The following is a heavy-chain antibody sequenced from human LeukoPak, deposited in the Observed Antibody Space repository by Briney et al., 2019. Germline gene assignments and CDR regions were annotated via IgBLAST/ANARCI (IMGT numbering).Heavy chain of an antibody. V-gene: IGHV4-59*01. CDR3: ARGFDSKSTYFDY. D-gene: IGHD5-12*01. Sequence: SETLSLTCTVSGGSISNYYWNWIRQPPGKGLEWIGYIYNGGSINYNPSLKSRVNISVDTSKNQFSLRLTSVSAADTAVYYCARGFDSKSTYFDYWGQGTLLTVSS. CDR1: GGSISNYY. CDR2: IYNGGSI. J-gene: IGHJ4*02.